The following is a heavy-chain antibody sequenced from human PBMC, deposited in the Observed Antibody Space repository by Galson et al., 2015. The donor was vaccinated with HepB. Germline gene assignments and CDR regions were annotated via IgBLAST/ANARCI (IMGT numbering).Heavy chain of an antibody. Sequence: SLRLSCAASGFTFSSYSMNWVRQAPGKGLEWVSSISSSSSYIYYADSVKGRFTISRDNAKNSLYLQMNSLRAEDTAVYYCARGALDYYYYYMDVWGKGTTVTVSS. CDR3: ARGALDYYYYYMDV. CDR2: ISSSSSYI. J-gene: IGHJ6*03. D-gene: IGHD1-1*01. V-gene: IGHV3-21*01. CDR1: GFTFSSYS.